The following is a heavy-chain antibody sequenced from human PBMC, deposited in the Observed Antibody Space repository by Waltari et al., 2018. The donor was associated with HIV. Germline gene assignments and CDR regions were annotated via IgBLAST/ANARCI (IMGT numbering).Heavy chain of an antibody. CDR2: IRSESDGATT. CDR1: RFTFSTAR. D-gene: IGHD2-21*02. V-gene: IGHV3-15*01. J-gene: IGHJ3*01. Sequence: EVQLEESGGGLVKRGESLRLSCAASRFTFSTARLSWVRQAPGKGLEWVARIRSESDGATTDYAAPVKDRFTISRDDSKNMLYLEMDSLKTEDTAVYYCTTIFEVLAAIRPGGLWGQGTMVTVSS. CDR3: TTIFEVLAAIRPGGL.